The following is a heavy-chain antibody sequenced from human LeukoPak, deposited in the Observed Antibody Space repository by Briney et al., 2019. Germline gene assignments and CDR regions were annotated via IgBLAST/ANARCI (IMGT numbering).Heavy chain of an antibody. CDR3: ARSIVRPMIFDY. CDR1: GYTFTAYY. Sequence: ASVKLSCKASGYTFTAYYVHWVRQAPGQGLEWMGWINPNSGGTNYAQKFQGRVTMTRDTSISTAYMELSRLRSDDTAVYYCARSIVRPMIFDYWGQGTLVTVSS. J-gene: IGHJ4*02. D-gene: IGHD3-22*01. CDR2: INPNSGGT. V-gene: IGHV1-2*02.